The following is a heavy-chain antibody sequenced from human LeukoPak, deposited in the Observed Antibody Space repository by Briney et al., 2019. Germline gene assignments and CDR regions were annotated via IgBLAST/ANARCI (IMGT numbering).Heavy chain of an antibody. Sequence: GGSLRLSCAASGFTFSSYAMHWVRQAPGKGLEWVAVISYDGSNKYYADSVKGRFTISRDNSKNTLYLQMNSLRAEDTAVYYCARALRDIVATISPIIDYWGQGTLVTVSS. CDR3: ARALRDIVATISPIIDY. CDR2: ISYDGSNK. V-gene: IGHV3-30*04. J-gene: IGHJ4*02. CDR1: GFTFSSYA. D-gene: IGHD5-12*01.